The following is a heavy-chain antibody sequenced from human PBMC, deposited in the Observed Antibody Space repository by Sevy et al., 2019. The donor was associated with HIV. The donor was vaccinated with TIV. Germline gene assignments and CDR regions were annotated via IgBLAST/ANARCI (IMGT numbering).Heavy chain of an antibody. CDR2: VSYDGSSK. D-gene: IGHD3-10*01. CDR3: ARGGSGDYYYYGVDV. V-gene: IGHV3-30*03. J-gene: IGHJ6*02. CDR1: GFTFRNFG. Sequence: GESLKISCVGSGFTFRNFGVHWLRQAPGKGLEWLSVVSYDGSSKYYVDSVKGRFIVSRDNSKNTLYLQMNSLRTEDTAVYYCARGGSGDYYYYGVDVWGQRTTVTVSS.